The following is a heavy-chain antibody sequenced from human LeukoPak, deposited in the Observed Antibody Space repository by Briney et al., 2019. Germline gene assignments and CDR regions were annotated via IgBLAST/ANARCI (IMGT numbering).Heavy chain of an antibody. J-gene: IGHJ3*02. V-gene: IGHV1-46*01. D-gene: IGHD3-22*01. CDR3: ARSSDNYYDSSGYSLYI. Sequence: ASVKVSCKASGYTFTSYYMHWVRQAPGQGLEWMGIINPSGGSTSYAQKFQGRVTMTRDTSTSTVYMELSSLRSEDTAVYYCARSSDNYYDSSGYSLYIWGQGTMVTVSS. CDR2: INPSGGST. CDR1: GYTFTSYY.